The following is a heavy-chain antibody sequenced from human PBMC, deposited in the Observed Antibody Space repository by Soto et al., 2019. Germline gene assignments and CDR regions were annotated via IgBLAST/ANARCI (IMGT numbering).Heavy chain of an antibody. CDR1: GFTFSSYS. Sequence: EVQLVESGGGLVQPGGSLRLSCAASGFTFSSYSMNWVRQAPGKGLEWVSYISSSSSTIYYADSVKGRFTISRDNAKNSLYLQMNSLRDEDTAVYYCARDRYDFWSGSQRGMDVWGQGTTVTVSS. CDR2: ISSSSSTI. J-gene: IGHJ6*02. CDR3: ARDRYDFWSGSQRGMDV. D-gene: IGHD3-3*01. V-gene: IGHV3-48*02.